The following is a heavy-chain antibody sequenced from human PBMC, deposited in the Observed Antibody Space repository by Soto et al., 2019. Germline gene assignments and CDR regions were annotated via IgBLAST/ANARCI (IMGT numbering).Heavy chain of an antibody. J-gene: IGHJ4*02. D-gene: IGHD3-9*01. V-gene: IGHV4-31*03. CDR1: GGSISSGGYY. Sequence: QVQLRESGPGLVKPSQTLSLTCTVSGGSISSGGYYWSWIRQHPGKGLEWIGYIYYSGSTYYNPSLQSRVTISVDTSKNQFSLKLSSVTAADTAVYYCARHSGDILTGWGGYFDYWGQGTLVTVSS. CDR2: IYYSGST. CDR3: ARHSGDILTGWGGYFDY.